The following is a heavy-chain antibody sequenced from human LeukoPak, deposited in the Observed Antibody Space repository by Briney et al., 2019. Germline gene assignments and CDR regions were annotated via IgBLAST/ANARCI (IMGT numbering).Heavy chain of an antibody. CDR1: GYTFTSYD. CDR3: ARGPIPYYYDSSGSPPYH. CDR2: MNPNSGNT. V-gene: IGHV1-8*01. D-gene: IGHD3-22*01. J-gene: IGHJ5*02. Sequence: ASVKVSCKASGYTFTSYDINWVRQATGQGLEWMGWMNPNSGNTGYAQKFQGRVTMTRNTSISTAYMELSSLRSEDTAVYYCARGPIPYYYDSSGSPPYHWGQGTLVTVSS.